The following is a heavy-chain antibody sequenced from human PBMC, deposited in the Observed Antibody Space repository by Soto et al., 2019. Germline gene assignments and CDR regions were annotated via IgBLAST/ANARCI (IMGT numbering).Heavy chain of an antibody. CDR1: GGTFSSYA. D-gene: IGHD3-16*02. CDR2: IIPIFGTA. Sequence: QVQLVQSGAEVKKPGSSVKVSCKASGGTFSSYAISWVRQAPGQGLEWMGGIIPIFGTANYAQKFQGRVTITADESTSTAYMELSSLRSGDTAVYYCARTNYVWGSYRAEYFQHWGQGTLVTVSS. V-gene: IGHV1-69*12. CDR3: ARTNYVWGSYRAEYFQH. J-gene: IGHJ1*01.